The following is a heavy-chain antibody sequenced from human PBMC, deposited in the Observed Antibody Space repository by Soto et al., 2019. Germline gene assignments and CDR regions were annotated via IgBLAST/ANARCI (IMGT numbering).Heavy chain of an antibody. CDR2: IYYSGST. CDR3: ARVGTDTWSWFDP. Sequence: SETLSLTCTVSGGSITTYSWSWIRQPPGKVREWIGYIYYSGSTNYNPSLKGRATMSLGTSKNQFSLKMTSVTAADTAVYYCARVGTDTWSWFDPWGQGTLVTVSS. V-gene: IGHV4-59*01. D-gene: IGHD2-21*02. CDR1: GGSITTYS. J-gene: IGHJ5*02.